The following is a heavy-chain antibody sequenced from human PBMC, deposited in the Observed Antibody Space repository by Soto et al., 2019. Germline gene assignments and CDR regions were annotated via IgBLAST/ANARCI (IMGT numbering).Heavy chain of an antibody. CDR3: AAFDPGPMGFDP. D-gene: IGHD3-3*02. V-gene: IGHV1-46*01. J-gene: IGHJ5*02. CDR2: INPSGGST. Sequence: ASVKVSCKASGYRFTTYQMHWVRQAPGQGLEWMGTINPSGGSTSYAQRFQERVTITRDMSTSTAYMELSSLRSEDTAFYYCAAFDPGPMGFDPWGQGTLVTVSS. CDR1: GYRFTTYQ.